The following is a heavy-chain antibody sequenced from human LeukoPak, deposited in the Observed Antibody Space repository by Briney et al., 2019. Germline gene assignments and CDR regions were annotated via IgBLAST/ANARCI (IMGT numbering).Heavy chain of an antibody. V-gene: IGHV4-30-2*01. CDR2: IYHSGST. Sequence: SETLSLTCTVSGGSISSGGYYWSWIRQPPGKGLEWIGYIYHSGSTYYNPSLKSRVTISVDRSKNQFSLKLSSVTAADTAVYYCARDPTGTTSFDYWGQGTLVTVSS. D-gene: IGHD1-1*01. CDR3: ARDPTGTTSFDY. J-gene: IGHJ4*02. CDR1: GGSISSGGYY.